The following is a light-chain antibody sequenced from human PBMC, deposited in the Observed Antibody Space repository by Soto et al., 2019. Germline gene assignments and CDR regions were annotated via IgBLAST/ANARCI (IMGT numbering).Light chain of an antibody. J-gene: IGLJ1*01. V-gene: IGLV2-14*01. CDR1: SSDVGLYDY. CDR2: AVS. Sequence: LTQPASVSGSPGQSITISCTGTSSDVGLYDYVSWYQQHPGKAPQLMIYAVSNRPSGVSNRFSASKSGNTASLFISGLQAEDEAGYYCSSYTSDSSYVFGSGTKVTVL. CDR3: SSYTSDSSYV.